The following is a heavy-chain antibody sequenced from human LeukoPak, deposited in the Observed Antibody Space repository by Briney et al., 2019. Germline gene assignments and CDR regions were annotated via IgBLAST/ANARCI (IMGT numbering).Heavy chain of an antibody. CDR1: AFSFSNYE. CDR2: IRITDGSV. J-gene: IGHJ6*02. V-gene: IGHV3-48*03. CDR3: ARRPSNLTTITFFGVAINDYYFYAMDV. Sequence: GGSLRLSCAASAFSFSNYEMNWVRQAPGKGLEWVSHIRITDGSVYYADSVKGRFTTSRDHTKNSLYLQMNNVRGEDTAVYYCARRPSNLTTITFFGVAINDYYFYAMDVWGQGTTVTVSS. D-gene: IGHD3-3*01.